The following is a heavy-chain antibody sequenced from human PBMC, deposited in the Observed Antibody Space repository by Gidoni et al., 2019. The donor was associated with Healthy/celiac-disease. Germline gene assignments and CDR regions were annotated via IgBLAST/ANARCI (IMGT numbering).Heavy chain of an antibody. CDR2: ISYDGSNK. V-gene: IGHV3-30-3*01. Sequence: QVQLVESGGGVVQPGRSLRLSCAAPAFPFSSYAMHWVRQATGKGLGWVAVISYDGSNKYYADSVKGRFTISRDNSKNTLYLQMNSLRAEDTAVYYCASITGTGGLFDYWGQGTLVTVSS. CDR3: ASITGTGGLFDY. J-gene: IGHJ4*02. D-gene: IGHD1-20*01. CDR1: AFPFSSYA.